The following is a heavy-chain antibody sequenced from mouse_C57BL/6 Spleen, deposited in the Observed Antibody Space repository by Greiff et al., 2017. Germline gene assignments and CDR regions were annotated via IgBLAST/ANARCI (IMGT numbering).Heavy chain of an antibody. CDR3: ARDAPWYFDV. V-gene: IGHV5-4*01. J-gene: IGHJ1*03. CDR2: LSDGGSYT. CDR1: GFTFSSYA. Sequence: EVQRVESGGGLVKPGGSLKLSCAASGFTFSSYAMSWVRQTPEKRLEWVATLSDGGSYTYSPDNVKGRFTISRDNAKNNLYLQMSHLKSEDTAMYYCARDAPWYFDVWGTGTTVTVSS.